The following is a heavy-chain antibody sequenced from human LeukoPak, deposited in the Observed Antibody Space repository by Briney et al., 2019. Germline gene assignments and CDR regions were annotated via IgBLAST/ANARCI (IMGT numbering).Heavy chain of an antibody. CDR2: INSDGSRT. CDR1: GFTFSSYW. V-gene: IGHV3-74*01. J-gene: IGHJ4*02. Sequence: GGSLRLSCAASGFTFSSYWMHWVRQAPGKGLMWVSRINSDGSRTTYADSVRGRFTISRDNAKSTLYLQMNSLRVEDTAVYYCAREDYSGYDFYDYWGQGSLVTVSS. CDR3: AREDYSGYDFYDY. D-gene: IGHD5-12*01.